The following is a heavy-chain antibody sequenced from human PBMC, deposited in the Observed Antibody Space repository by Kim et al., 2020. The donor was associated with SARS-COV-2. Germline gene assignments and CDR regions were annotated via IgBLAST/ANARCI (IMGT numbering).Heavy chain of an antibody. V-gene: IGHV4-34*01. J-gene: IGHJ4*02. CDR2: INHSGST. CDR3: ARSPFGEVRSFDY. Sequence: SETLSLTCAVYGGSFSGYYWSWICKRPGKGLERVGEINHSGSTNYNPSLKSRVTISVETSKNQFSLTLSSVTAADTAVYYCARSPFGEVRSFDYWGQGTLVTVSS. D-gene: IGHD3-10*01. CDR1: GGSFSGYY.